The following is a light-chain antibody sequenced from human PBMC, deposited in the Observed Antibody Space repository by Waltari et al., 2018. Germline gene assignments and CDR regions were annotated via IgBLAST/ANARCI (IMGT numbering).Light chain of an antibody. J-gene: IGKJ4*01. V-gene: IGKV3-15*01. Sequence: ETGMTQSPDTLSVSAGERATLSCRASQSVSSNLAWYQHKPGQDPRLLIYGASIRATGIPARFSGSGSGTEFTLTISSLQSEDFAVYYCQQYNNWPLTFGGGTKVEIK. CDR2: GAS. CDR1: QSVSSN. CDR3: QQYNNWPLT.